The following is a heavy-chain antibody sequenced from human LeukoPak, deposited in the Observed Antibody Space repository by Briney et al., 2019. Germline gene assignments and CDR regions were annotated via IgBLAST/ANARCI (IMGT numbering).Heavy chain of an antibody. Sequence: SCKVSGYTLTELSMHWVRQAPGKGLEWVAVIWYGGSNKYYADSVKGRFTISRDNSKNTLYLQMNSLRAEDTAVYYCAKSGYSSSWPMDYWGQGTLVTVSS. J-gene: IGHJ4*02. CDR1: GYTLTELS. D-gene: IGHD6-13*01. CDR3: AKSGYSSSWPMDY. CDR2: IWYGGSNK. V-gene: IGHV3-33*06.